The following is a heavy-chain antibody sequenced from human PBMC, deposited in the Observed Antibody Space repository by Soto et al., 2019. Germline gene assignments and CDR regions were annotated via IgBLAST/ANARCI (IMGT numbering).Heavy chain of an antibody. D-gene: IGHD6-6*01. CDR3: AKAMAARPVYGMDV. CDR2: ISGSGGST. J-gene: IGHJ6*02. Sequence: GGSLRLSCAASGFTFSSYAMSWVRQAPGKGLEWVSAISGSGGSTYYADSVKGRFTISRDNSKNTLYLQMNSLRAEDTAVYYCAKAMAARPVYGMDVWGQGTTVTVSS. V-gene: IGHV3-23*01. CDR1: GFTFSSYA.